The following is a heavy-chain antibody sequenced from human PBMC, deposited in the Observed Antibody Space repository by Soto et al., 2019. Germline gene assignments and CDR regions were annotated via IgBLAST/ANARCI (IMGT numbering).Heavy chain of an antibody. CDR1: GGTFSSYA. J-gene: IGHJ5*02. V-gene: IGHV1-69*13. CDR2: IIPIFGTA. CDR3: TKGRYLEWFLSGGGEES. D-gene: IGHD3-3*01. Sequence: SVKVSCKASGGTFSSYAIIWVRQAPGQGLEWMGGIIPIFGTANYAQKYQGGVTITADESTSTAYMELSSLRVEDTALYYCTKGRYLEWFLSGGGEESWGRGTLVTVSS.